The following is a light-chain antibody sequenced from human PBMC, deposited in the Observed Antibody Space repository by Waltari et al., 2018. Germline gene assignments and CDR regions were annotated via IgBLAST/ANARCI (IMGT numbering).Light chain of an antibody. Sequence: ETVLTQSPGTLSLSPGERATLSCRASQSVSSSYLAWYQQKPGQAPRLLIYGSSSRATGIPDRFSGSGSGTDFTLTISRLEPEDVAVYYCQLFANSPPLTFGGGTKVEIK. CDR3: QLFANSPPLT. J-gene: IGKJ4*01. CDR2: GSS. CDR1: QSVSSSY. V-gene: IGKV3-20*01.